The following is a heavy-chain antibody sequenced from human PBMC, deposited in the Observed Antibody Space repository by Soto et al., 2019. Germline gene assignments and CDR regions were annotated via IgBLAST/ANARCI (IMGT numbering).Heavy chain of an antibody. CDR1: GGSISSYY. D-gene: IGHD1-7*01. CDR2: IYYSGST. Sequence: ETLSLTCTVSGGSISSYYGSWIRHPPGKGLEWIGYIYYSGSTNYNPSLKSRVTISVDTSKNQFSLKLSSVTAADTAVYYCARVFKLELARHDYWGQGTLVTVSS. J-gene: IGHJ4*02. CDR3: ARVFKLELARHDY. V-gene: IGHV4-59*08.